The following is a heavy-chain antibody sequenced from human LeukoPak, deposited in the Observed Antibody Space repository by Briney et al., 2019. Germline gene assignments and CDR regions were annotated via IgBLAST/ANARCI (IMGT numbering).Heavy chain of an antibody. D-gene: IGHD2-8*01. CDR1: GGSLSGYY. Sequence: SETPSLTCAVYGGSLSGYYWSWIRQPPGRGLEWIGEINRSGSANYNPSLKSRVTVSVDTSKNQFSLKLSSVTAADTAVYYCAKVTNGPASPAGGFGAQGTLVTVSS. CDR3: AKVTNGPASPAGGF. CDR2: INRSGSA. J-gene: IGHJ4*02. V-gene: IGHV4-34*01.